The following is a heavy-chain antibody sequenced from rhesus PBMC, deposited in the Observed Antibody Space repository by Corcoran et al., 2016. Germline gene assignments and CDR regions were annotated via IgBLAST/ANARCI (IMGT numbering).Heavy chain of an antibody. CDR1: GFTFSDYW. CDR3: AGDYDY. CDR2: SDSAGRTT. V-gene: IGHV3-28*02. Sequence: EVQLVESGGGLAKPGGSLRLSCEASGFTFSDYWMHWVRQAPGKGLEWMSGSDSAGRTTYYADSVKGRFTIARENARNTLHLQMDVLRAEDTAVYYCAGDYDYWGQGVLVTVSS. J-gene: IGHJ4*01.